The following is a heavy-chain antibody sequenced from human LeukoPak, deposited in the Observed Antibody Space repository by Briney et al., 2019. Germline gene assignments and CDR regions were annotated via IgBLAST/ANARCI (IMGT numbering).Heavy chain of an antibody. CDR3: ARDRDHDYGDSVDAFDI. Sequence: PGGSLRLSCAASGFTFSSYSINWVRQAPGKGLEWVSSISSSSSYIYYADSVKGRFTISRDNAKNSLYLQMNSLRAEDTAVYYCARDRDHDYGDSVDAFDIWGQGTMVTVSS. D-gene: IGHD4-17*01. J-gene: IGHJ3*02. V-gene: IGHV3-21*01. CDR1: GFTFSSYS. CDR2: ISSSSSYI.